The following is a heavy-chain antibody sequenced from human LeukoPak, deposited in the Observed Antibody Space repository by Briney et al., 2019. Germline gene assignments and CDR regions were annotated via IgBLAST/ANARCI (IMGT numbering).Heavy chain of an antibody. J-gene: IGHJ6*03. CDR1: GFTFSYYY. Sequence: GGSLRLSCAASGFTFSYYYMNGVRQAPGKGLEWVSAISGSGGSTYYADSVKGRFTISRDNSKNTLYLQMNSLRAEDTAVYYCAKGYSYGFTHYYYMDVWGKGTTVTVSS. CDR2: ISGSGGST. V-gene: IGHV3-23*01. CDR3: AKGYSYGFTHYYYMDV. D-gene: IGHD5-18*01.